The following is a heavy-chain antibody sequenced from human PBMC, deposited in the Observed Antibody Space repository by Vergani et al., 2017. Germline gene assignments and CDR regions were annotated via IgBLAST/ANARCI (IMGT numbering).Heavy chain of an antibody. Sequence: QVQLQESGPGLVKPSQTLSLTCTVSGGSISSGSYYWSWIRQPAGKGLEWIGRIYTSGSTNYNPSLKSRVTISVDTSKNQFSLKLSSVTAADTAVYYCAKDRCYVGNGYSYYGMDVWGQXP. V-gene: IGHV4-61*02. CDR3: AKDRCYVGNGYSYYGMDV. D-gene: IGHD4-23*01. CDR1: GGSISSGSYY. CDR2: IYTSGST. J-gene: IGHJ6*02.